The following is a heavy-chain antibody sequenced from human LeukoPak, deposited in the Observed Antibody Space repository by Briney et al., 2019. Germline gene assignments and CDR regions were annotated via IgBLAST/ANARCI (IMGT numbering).Heavy chain of an antibody. CDR1: GDSVSSNSAA. CDR2: TYYRSKWYN. CDR3: ARGDSSSWYLGYYYGMDV. Sequence: SQTLSLTCAISGDSVSSNSAAWNWIRQSPSRGLEWLGGTYYRSKWYNDYAVSVKSRITTNPDTSKNQFSLQLNSVTPEDTAVYYCARGDSSSWYLGYYYGMDVWGQGTTVTVSS. J-gene: IGHJ6*02. V-gene: IGHV6-1*01. D-gene: IGHD6-13*01.